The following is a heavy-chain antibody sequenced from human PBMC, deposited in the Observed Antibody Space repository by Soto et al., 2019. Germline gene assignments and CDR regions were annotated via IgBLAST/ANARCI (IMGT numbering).Heavy chain of an antibody. V-gene: IGHV1-8*01. CDR1: GYTFTSYY. D-gene: IGHD3-10*01. J-gene: IGHJ6*02. CDR3: ARGTGSGSYGWSFYYYYGMDV. Sequence: ASVKVSLKASGYTFTSYYINWVRQATGQGLECMGWMNPNSGNTGYAQKFQGRVTMTRNTSISTAYMELSSLRSEDTAVYYCARGTGSGSYGWSFYYYYGMDVWGQGTTVTVSS. CDR2: MNPNSGNT.